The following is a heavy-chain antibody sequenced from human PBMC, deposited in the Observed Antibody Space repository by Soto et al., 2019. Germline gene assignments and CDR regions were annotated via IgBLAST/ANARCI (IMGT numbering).Heavy chain of an antibody. CDR1: GFTFSSYS. CDR2: ISSSSSTI. V-gene: IGHV3-48*01. CDR3: AGVELTTLDY. D-gene: IGHD4-17*01. Sequence: EVQLVESGGGLVQPGGSLRLSCAASGFTFSSYSMNWVRQAPGKGLEWVSYISSSSSTIYYADSVKGRFTISRDNAKNSLYLQMNSLRAEDTAVYYCAGVELTTLDYWGQGTLVTVSS. J-gene: IGHJ4*02.